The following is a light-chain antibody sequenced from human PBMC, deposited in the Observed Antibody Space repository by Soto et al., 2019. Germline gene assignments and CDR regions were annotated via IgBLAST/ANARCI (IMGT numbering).Light chain of an antibody. Sequence: DIQMTQSPSSVSASVGDRVTISCRASQGITSWLAWYQQKPGRAPKLLIYAASTLQSVVPSRFSGSGSGTQFTLTISSLQPEDFATYYCQQATSSPRPFGQGPKVEIK. CDR2: AAS. CDR3: QQATSSPRP. CDR1: QGITSW. J-gene: IGKJ1*01. V-gene: IGKV1-12*01.